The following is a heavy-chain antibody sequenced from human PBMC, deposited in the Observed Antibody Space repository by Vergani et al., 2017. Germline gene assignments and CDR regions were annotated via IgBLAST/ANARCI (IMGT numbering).Heavy chain of an antibody. J-gene: IGHJ6*02. D-gene: IGHD3-10*01. V-gene: IGHV3-21*01. Sequence: EVQLVESRGGLVKPGGSLRLSCAASGFTFSSYSMNWVRQAPGKGLEWVSSISSSSSYIYYADSVKGRFTISRDNAKNSLYLQMNSLRAEDTAVYYCARDHVVVRGVIGFGMDVWGQGTTVTVSS. CDR1: GFTFSSYS. CDR2: ISSSSSYI. CDR3: ARDHVVVRGVIGFGMDV.